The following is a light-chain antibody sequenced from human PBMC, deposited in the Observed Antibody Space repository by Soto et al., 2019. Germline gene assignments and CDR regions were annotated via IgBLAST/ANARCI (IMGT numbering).Light chain of an antibody. V-gene: IGKV4-1*01. CDR3: QQSYSTPLT. CDR2: WAS. CDR1: QSILHSSNNKDF. J-gene: IGKJ4*01. Sequence: DIVMTQSPASLAVSLGERATINCKSSQSILHSSNNKDFLAWYQQRPGQPPKLLIYWASTRESGVPDRFSGSGSGTDFTLTVRSLQAEDVAVYYCQQSYSTPLTFGGGTKVKL.